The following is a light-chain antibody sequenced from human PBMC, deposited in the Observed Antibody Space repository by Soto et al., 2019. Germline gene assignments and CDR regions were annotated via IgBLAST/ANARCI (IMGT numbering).Light chain of an antibody. J-gene: IGKJ4*01. Sequence: DSQMTQYPSTLSASVGDRVTITCRASQSISSWLAWYQQKPGKAPKLLISKASTLHSGVPPRFSGSGSGTEFTLIISSLQLDDFATYYCQQYESYPMTFGGGTKVEI. CDR3: QQYESYPMT. CDR1: QSISSW. V-gene: IGKV1-5*03. CDR2: KAS.